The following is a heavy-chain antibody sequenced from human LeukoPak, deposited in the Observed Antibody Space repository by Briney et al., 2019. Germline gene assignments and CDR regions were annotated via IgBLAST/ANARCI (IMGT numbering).Heavy chain of an antibody. CDR1: GGAFSSYA. J-gene: IGHJ4*02. D-gene: IGHD6-19*01. CDR2: IFPIFGTA. Sequence: SVKVSCKASGGAFSSYANSWGRQAPGQGLDRMGRIFPIFGTANYAQKSQGRVTMTTDESTSTAYTELSSLRSEDTAVYYCARAPGYSSGWQLFDYWGQGTLVTVSS. V-gene: IGHV1-69*05. CDR3: ARAPGYSSGWQLFDY.